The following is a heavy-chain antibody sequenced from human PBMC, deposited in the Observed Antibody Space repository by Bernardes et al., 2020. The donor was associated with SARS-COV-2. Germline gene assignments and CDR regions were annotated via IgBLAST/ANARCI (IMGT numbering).Heavy chain of an antibody. D-gene: IGHD1-7*01. CDR1: GFTFSSSA. J-gene: IGHJ4*02. Sequence: AGSLRLSCTASGFTFSSSAMHWVRQAPGKGPEWVAVISNDGSIKYYTDSVKGRFTISRDNSKNTLYLLMNSLRTDDTAVYYCTRGLELELITWFDYWGQGTLVTVSS. V-gene: IGHV3-30-3*01. CDR3: TRGLELELITWFDY. CDR2: ISNDGSIK.